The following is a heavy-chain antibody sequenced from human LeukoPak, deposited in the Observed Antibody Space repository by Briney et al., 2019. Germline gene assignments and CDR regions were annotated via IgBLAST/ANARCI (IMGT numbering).Heavy chain of an antibody. CDR1: GGSISSSNW. CDR2: IYHSGST. Sequence: PSETLSLTCAVSGGSISSSNWWSWVRQPPGQGLEWIGEIYHSGSTNYNPSLKSRVTISVDKSKNQFSLKLSSVTAADTAVYYCASAGYCSGGSCSHYYYYYGMDVWGQGTTVTVSS. V-gene: IGHV4-4*02. J-gene: IGHJ6*02. CDR3: ASAGYCSGGSCSHYYYYYGMDV. D-gene: IGHD2-15*01.